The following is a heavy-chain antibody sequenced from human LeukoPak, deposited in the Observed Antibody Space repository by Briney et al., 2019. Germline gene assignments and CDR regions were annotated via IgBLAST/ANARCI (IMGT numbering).Heavy chain of an antibody. D-gene: IGHD3-3*01. CDR1: DGSISSSSSL. CDR3: SRSVTTSYYYYRMDV. V-gene: IGHV4-39*01. CDR2: IYSLGRT. Sequence: SETLSFTCTVPDGSISSSSSLGCWIRQPPGMRLEWVGNIYSLGRTFYNPSLKSRVTISVNTSKHLFSLKLSSVTAADTAVYYCSRSVTTSYYYYRMDVWGQGTTVTVSS. J-gene: IGHJ6*02.